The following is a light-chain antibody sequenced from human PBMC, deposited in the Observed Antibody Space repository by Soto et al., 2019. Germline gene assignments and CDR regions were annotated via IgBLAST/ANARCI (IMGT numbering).Light chain of an antibody. CDR2: GVS. CDR1: QSVSSSY. J-gene: IGKJ5*01. CDR3: QQYHYSLIT. V-gene: IGKV3-20*01. Sequence: EIVLTQSPGTLSLSPGERATLSCRASQSVSSSYLTWYQQKPGHAPRVLIYGVSDRATGIPDRFSGSGSGTDFTLTISRLEPEDSAVYYCQQYHYSLITVGQGTRLEIK.